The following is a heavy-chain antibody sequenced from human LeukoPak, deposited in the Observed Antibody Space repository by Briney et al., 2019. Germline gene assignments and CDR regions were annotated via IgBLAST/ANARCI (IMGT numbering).Heavy chain of an antibody. J-gene: IGHJ6*02. D-gene: IGHD1-7*01. CDR1: GYTFTSYY. V-gene: IGHV1-46*01. CDR2: ISPSGGST. CDR3: ARDRITGTTRHYYYYGMDV. Sequence: ASVKVSCKASGYTFTSYYMHWVRQAPGQGLEWMGIISPSGGSTSYAQKFQGRVTMTRDTSTSTVYMELSSLRSEDTAVYYCARDRITGTTRHYYYYGMDVWGQGTTVTVSS.